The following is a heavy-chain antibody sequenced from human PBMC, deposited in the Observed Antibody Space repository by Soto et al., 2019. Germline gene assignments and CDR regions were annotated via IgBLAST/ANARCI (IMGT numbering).Heavy chain of an antibody. V-gene: IGHV3-33*06. Sequence: WGSLRLSCAASGYTFISYGIHFFRHSPFKWLEWVAVIWYDGSNKYYADSVKGRFTISRDNSKNMLSLQMNSLRAEDTALYFCVKGYGMDVWGQGTTVTVSS. CDR1: GYTFISYG. CDR2: IWYDGSNK. CDR3: VKGYGMDV. J-gene: IGHJ6*02.